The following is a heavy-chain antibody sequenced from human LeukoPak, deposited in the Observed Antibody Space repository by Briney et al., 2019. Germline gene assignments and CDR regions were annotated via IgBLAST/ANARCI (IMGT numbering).Heavy chain of an antibody. CDR1: GFTFSSYA. V-gene: IGHV3-23*01. Sequence: GGSLRLSCAASGFTFSSYAMSWVRQAPGKGLEWVSGISGSDGSTYYADSVKGRFSISRDYSKNTLYVQMNSLRAEDTAVYYCAKARGFCSGGSCYNPFDPWGQGTLVTVSS. CDR2: ISGSDGST. CDR3: AKARGFCSGGSCYNPFDP. J-gene: IGHJ5*02. D-gene: IGHD2-15*01.